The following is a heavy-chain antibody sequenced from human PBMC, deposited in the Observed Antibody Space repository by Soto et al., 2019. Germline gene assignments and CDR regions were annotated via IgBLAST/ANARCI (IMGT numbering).Heavy chain of an antibody. V-gene: IGHV3-74*01. CDR2: INSDGSST. CDR3: AKDRSYYDSSGYYGAYYDMDV. Sequence: PGGSLRLSCAASGFTFSSYWMHWVRQAPGKGLVWVSRINSDGSSTSYADSVKGRFTISRDNAKNTLYLQMNSLRAEDTAVYYCAKDRSYYDSSGYYGAYYDMDVWGQGTTVTVSS. J-gene: IGHJ6*02. D-gene: IGHD3-22*01. CDR1: GFTFSSYW.